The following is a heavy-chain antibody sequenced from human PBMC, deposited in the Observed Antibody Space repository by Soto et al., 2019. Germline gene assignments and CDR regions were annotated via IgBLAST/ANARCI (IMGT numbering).Heavy chain of an antibody. Sequence: EVQLAESGGGLVQPGGSLRLSCAASGFTFSSHWMHWVRQAPGKGLVWVSRIIGDGNEITYADSVKGRFTISRDNVQHALILQMSSLRAADMAVYYCVRVHLGGDDRQFAYWGQGTLVTVSS. D-gene: IGHD3-16*01. CDR3: VRVHLGGDDRQFAY. J-gene: IGHJ4*02. CDR1: GFTFSSHW. V-gene: IGHV3-74*01. CDR2: IIGDGNEI.